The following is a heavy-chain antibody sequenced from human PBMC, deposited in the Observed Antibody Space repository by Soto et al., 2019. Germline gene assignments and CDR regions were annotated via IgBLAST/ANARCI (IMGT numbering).Heavy chain of an antibody. CDR3: ASQRGYSYGYFDY. V-gene: IGHV1-69*02. CDR1: GGTFSSYT. CDR2: IIPILGIA. J-gene: IGHJ4*02. D-gene: IGHD5-18*01. Sequence: QVQLVQSGAEVKKPGSSVKVSCKASGGTFSSYTISWVRQAPGQGLEWMGRIIPILGIANYAQKFQGRVTITEDKSTSTAYMELSSLRSEDTAVYYCASQRGYSYGYFDYWGQGTLVTVSS.